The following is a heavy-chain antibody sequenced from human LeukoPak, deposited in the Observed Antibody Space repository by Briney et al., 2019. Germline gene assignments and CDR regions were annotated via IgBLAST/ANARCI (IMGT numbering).Heavy chain of an antibody. Sequence: ASVTISCKASGYTFTSNGIIWVRQAPGQGLEWMGWINPDNDNTEYGQTFQGRLTMTTDTSTRTIYMELRSLTSDDTAVYYCARVYGYYYYYMDVWGEGTTVTVSS. CDR2: INPDNDNT. V-gene: IGHV1-18*01. CDR3: ARVYGYYYYYMDV. CDR1: GYTFTSNG. D-gene: IGHD4-17*01. J-gene: IGHJ6*03.